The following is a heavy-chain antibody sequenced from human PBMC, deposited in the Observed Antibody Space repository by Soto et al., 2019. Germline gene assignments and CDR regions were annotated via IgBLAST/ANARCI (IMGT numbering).Heavy chain of an antibody. Sequence: QLQLQESGPGLVKPSETLSLTCNASGGSITSSGSAWGWIRQSPGKGLEWIGTIDYSGNIYYIPSLKRRITISVDMSKNQISLKLSSVTAADTAVYYCARHIHNQGFEYYFDSWGQGTLVTVSS. CDR1: GGSITSSGSA. V-gene: IGHV4-39*01. CDR3: ARHIHNQGFEYYFDS. D-gene: IGHD1-1*01. J-gene: IGHJ4*02. CDR2: IDYSGNI.